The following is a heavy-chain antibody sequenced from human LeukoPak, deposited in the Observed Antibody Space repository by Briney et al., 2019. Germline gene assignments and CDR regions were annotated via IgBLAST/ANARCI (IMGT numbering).Heavy chain of an antibody. CDR1: GFTFSSYE. D-gene: IGHD1-26*01. Sequence: GGSLRLSCAASGFTFSSYEMNWVRQAPGEGLEWVSYISSSGSTIYYADSVKGRFTISRDNAKNSLYLQMNSLRAEDTAVYYCARFRWSYTFDYWGQGTLVTVSS. CDR3: ARFRWSYTFDY. J-gene: IGHJ4*02. V-gene: IGHV3-48*03. CDR2: ISSSGSTI.